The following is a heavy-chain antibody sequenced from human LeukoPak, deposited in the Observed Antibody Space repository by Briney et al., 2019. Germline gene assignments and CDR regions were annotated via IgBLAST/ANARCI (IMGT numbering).Heavy chain of an antibody. CDR3: ARGAGSYYGYFQS. J-gene: IGHJ1*01. CDR2: MNPNSGNT. CDR1: GYTFTSYD. V-gene: IGHV1-8*03. Sequence: GASVKVSCKASGYTFTSYDINWVRQATGQGLEWMGWMNPNSGNTGYAQKFQGRVTITRNTSISTAYMELSSLKTEDTAVYFCARGAGSYYGYFQSWGQGTLVTVSS. D-gene: IGHD1-26*01.